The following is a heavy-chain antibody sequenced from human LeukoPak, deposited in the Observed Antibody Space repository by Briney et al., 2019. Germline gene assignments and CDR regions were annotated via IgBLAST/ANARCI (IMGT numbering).Heavy chain of an antibody. CDR3: AHRDTTMVRVDY. J-gene: IGHJ4*02. D-gene: IGHD5-18*01. CDR1: GFTFSSYW. CDR2: IKSKTDGGTT. Sequence: GGSLRLSCAASGFTFSSYWMHWVRQAPGKGLEWVGRIKSKTDGGTTDYAAPVKGRFTISRDDSKNTLYPQMNSLTTEDTAVYFCAHRDTTMVRVDYWGQGTLVTVSS. V-gene: IGHV3-15*01.